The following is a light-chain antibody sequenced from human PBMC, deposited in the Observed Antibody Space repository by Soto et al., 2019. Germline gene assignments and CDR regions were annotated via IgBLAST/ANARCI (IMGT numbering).Light chain of an antibody. V-gene: IGLV1-51*01. CDR1: SSNIGHNY. CDR3: GTWDSSLSVWL. CDR2: DND. J-gene: IGLJ2*01. Sequence: QSVLTQPPSVSAAPGQKVTISCSGSSSNIGHNYVCWYQHLPGTAPKLLIFDNDKRPSGIPDRFSGSKSGTSATLDITGLQAGDEADYYCGTWDSSLSVWLFGGGTKLTVL.